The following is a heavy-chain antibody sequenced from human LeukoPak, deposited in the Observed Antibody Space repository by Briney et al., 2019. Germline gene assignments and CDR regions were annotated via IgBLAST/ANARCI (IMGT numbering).Heavy chain of an antibody. CDR3: ARDPVLRFLFGPNDY. D-gene: IGHD3-3*01. V-gene: IGHV3-7*01. J-gene: IGHJ4*02. CDR2: IKQDGSEK. CDR1: GFTFSSYW. Sequence: GGSLRLSCAASGFTFSSYWMSWVRQAPGKGLEWVANIKQDGSEKYYVDSVKGRFTISRDNAKNSLYLQMNSLRAEDTAVYYCARDPVLRFLFGPNDYWGQGTLVTVSS.